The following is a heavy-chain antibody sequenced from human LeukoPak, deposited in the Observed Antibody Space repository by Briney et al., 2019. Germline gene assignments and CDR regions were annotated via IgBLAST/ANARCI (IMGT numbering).Heavy chain of an antibody. V-gene: IGHV3-11*04. Sequence: GGSLRLSCAASGFTFSDYYMSWIRQAPGKGLEWLSYISSSGSTTYNVDSVKGRFTISRDNTKNSLYLQMNSLRAEDTAVYYCARDSGIFMVRAYEGYFDFWGQGTLVTVSS. J-gene: IGHJ4*02. CDR1: GFTFSDYY. CDR2: ISSSGSTT. D-gene: IGHD3-10*01. CDR3: ARDSGIFMVRAYEGYFDF.